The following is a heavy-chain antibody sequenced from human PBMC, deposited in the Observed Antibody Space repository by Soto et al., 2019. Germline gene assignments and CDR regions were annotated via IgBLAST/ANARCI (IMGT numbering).Heavy chain of an antibody. J-gene: IGHJ4*02. CDR2: ISSSGSSI. CDR3: ARDRRPDY. Sequence: VQLVESGGGVVQPGGSLRLSCAASGFTLGSYEMNWFRQFPGKGLEWVSYISSSGSSIFNSDSAQGRFTISRDNAKQLLFLQMNSLRVEDTAVYYCARDRRPDYLGQGTLVIVSS. V-gene: IGHV3-48*03. CDR1: GFTLGSYE.